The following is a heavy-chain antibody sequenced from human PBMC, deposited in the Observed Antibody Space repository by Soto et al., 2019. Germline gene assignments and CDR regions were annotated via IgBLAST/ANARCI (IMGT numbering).Heavy chain of an antibody. Sequence: QVQLVQSGAEVKKPGASVKVSCKASGYTFTSYGISWVRQAPGQGLEWMGWISAYNGNTNYAQKLQGRVTMTIDTSTSTAYMELRSLRSDDTAVYYCARDRGYCSGGSCWTHFDYWGQGTLVTVSS. V-gene: IGHV1-18*01. CDR1: GYTFTSYG. D-gene: IGHD2-15*01. CDR2: ISAYNGNT. J-gene: IGHJ4*02. CDR3: ARDRGYCSGGSCWTHFDY.